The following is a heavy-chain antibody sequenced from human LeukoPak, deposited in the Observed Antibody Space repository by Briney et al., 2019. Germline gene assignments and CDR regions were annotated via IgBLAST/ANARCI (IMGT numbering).Heavy chain of an antibody. V-gene: IGHV3-53*01. CDR1: GITVSTNY. Sequence: PGGSLRLSCAASGITVSTNYMSWVRQAPGKGLEWVSAIYSGGSTYYADSVKGRFTISRDNSKNTLYLQMNSLRAEDTAAYYCARSRRSGYLDYWGQGTLVTVSS. J-gene: IGHJ4*02. CDR3: ARSRRSGYLDY. CDR2: IYSGGST. D-gene: IGHD6-19*01.